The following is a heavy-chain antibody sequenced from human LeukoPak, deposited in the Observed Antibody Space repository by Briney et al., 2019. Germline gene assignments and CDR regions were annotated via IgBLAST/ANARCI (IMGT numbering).Heavy chain of an antibody. D-gene: IGHD3-10*01. CDR1: GFTFSSYA. CDR3: AKSRAALVVRGVGPHS. J-gene: IGHJ4*02. CDR2: IGVSGGGT. Sequence: GGSLRLSCAASGFTFSSYAMSWVRQAPGKGLEWVSSIGVSGGGTYYADSVKGRFTISRDNSKNTLYLQVNSLRPEDTAVYYCAKSRAALVVRGVGPHSWGQGTLVTVSS. V-gene: IGHV3-23*01.